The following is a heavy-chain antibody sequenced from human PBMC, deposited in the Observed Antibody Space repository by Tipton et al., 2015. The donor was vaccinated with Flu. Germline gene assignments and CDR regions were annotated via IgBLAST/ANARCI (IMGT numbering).Heavy chain of an antibody. CDR3: AKMVRFGDAAMVWAYSYYGMDD. CDR2: ISGSGGST. J-gene: IGHJ6*01. CDR1: GFTFSSYA. D-gene: IGHD5-18*01. Sequence: SLRLSCAASGFTFSSYAMSWVRQAPGKGLEWVSAISGSGGSTYYADSVKGRFTISRDNSKNTLNLQMNSLSAEETAVYYCAKMVRFGDAAMVWAYSYYGMDDWGQGTTVTVSS. V-gene: IGHV3-23*01.